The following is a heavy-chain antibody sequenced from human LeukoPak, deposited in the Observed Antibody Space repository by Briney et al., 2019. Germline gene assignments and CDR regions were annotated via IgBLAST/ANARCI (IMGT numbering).Heavy chain of an antibody. V-gene: IGHV3-21*01. D-gene: IGHD3-9*01. CDR2: ISSSNSYI. CDR1: GFTFNTYT. Sequence: GGSLRLSCAASGFTFNTYTMSWVRQAPGKGLEWVSSISSSNSYIYYADSVKGRFTISRDNSKNTLYLQMNSLRAEDTAVYYCARTYYDILTGYNPYFDYWGQGILVTVSS. J-gene: IGHJ4*02. CDR3: ARTYYDILTGYNPYFDY.